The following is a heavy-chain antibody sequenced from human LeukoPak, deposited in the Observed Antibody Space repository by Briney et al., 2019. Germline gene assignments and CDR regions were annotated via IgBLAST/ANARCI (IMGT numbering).Heavy chain of an antibody. J-gene: IGHJ4*02. CDR3: AKYMSSGQ. Sequence: GGSLRLSCAASGFTLTSSAMSWVRQAPGKGLEWVSGVRGSGDSTYYADSVKGRFTIPRDNSNNTLFLLMNSLRAEDTALYYCAKYMSSGQWGQGTLVTVSS. V-gene: IGHV3-23*01. CDR1: GFTLTSSA. CDR2: VRGSGDST. D-gene: IGHD6-19*01.